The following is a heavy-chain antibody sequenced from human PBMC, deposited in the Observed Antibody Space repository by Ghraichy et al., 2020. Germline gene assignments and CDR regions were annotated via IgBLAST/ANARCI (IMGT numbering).Heavy chain of an antibody. CDR2: ISGSGGST. Sequence: GGSLRLSCAASGFTFSSYAMSWVRQAPGKGLEWVSAISGSGGSTYYADSVKGRFTISRDNSKNTLYLQMNSLRAEDTAVYYCAKGFAPYCGGDCWFHDAFDIWGQGTMVTVSS. D-gene: IGHD2-21*02. CDR1: GFTFSSYA. CDR3: AKGFAPYCGGDCWFHDAFDI. V-gene: IGHV3-23*01. J-gene: IGHJ3*02.